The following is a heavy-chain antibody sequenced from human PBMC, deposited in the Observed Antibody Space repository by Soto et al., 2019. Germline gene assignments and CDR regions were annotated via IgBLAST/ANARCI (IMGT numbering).Heavy chain of an antibody. CDR3: ASVASPGTSCYDY. Sequence: ASVKVSCKTSGYTFTNHDINWVRQATGQGLEWMGWMNPNSGDTGSAPKFEGRVTMTRSTSMSTAYMEVSSLRSEDTAVYYCASVASPGTSCYDYWGQGTLVTVSS. J-gene: IGHJ4*02. D-gene: IGHD2-2*01. CDR2: MNPNSGDT. CDR1: GYTFTNHD. V-gene: IGHV1-8*01.